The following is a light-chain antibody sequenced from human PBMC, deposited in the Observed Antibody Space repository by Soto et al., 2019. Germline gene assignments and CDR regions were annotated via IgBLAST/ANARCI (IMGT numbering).Light chain of an antibody. CDR1: QSVGSSY. CDR2: GTS. V-gene: IGKV3-20*01. CDR3: QQYTTYSWT. Sequence: EVVLTQSPGTLSLSPGERATLSCRASQSVGSSYLAGYQQKPGQVPRVLIYGTSSRATGIPDRFSGSGSGTDFTLTISRLEPEDFAVYYCQQYTTYSWTFGQGTKVEIE. J-gene: IGKJ1*01.